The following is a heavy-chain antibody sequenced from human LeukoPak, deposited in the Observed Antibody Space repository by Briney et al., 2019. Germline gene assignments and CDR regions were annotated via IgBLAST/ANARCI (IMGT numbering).Heavy chain of an antibody. V-gene: IGHV3-48*01. J-gene: IGHJ4*02. Sequence: PGGSLRLSCAASGFTFSSYAMSWVRQAPGKGLEWVSYITLSSSTIYYADSVKGRFTISRDNAKNSVYLQMDSLRAEDTAVYYCARDQGGDYFDNWGQGTLVTVSS. CDR2: ITLSSSTI. CDR1: GFTFSSYA. CDR3: ARDQGGDYFDN.